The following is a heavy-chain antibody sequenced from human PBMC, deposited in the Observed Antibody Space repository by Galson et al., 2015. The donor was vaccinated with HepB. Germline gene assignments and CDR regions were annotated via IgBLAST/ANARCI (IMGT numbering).Heavy chain of an antibody. Sequence: SVKVSCKASGRTFSSYAISWVRQAPGQGLEWMGGIIPIVGTANYAQKFQGRVTITADKSTCTDYMELISLRSEDTAVYYCARGNYVVGATRQDELENFDNWGQGSLVSVSS. D-gene: IGHD1-26*01. J-gene: IGHJ4*02. CDR2: IIPIVGTA. CDR3: ARGNYVVGATRQDELENFDN. CDR1: GRTFSSYA. V-gene: IGHV1-69*06.